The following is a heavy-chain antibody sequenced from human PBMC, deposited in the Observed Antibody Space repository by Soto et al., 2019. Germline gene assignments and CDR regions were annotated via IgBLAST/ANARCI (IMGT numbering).Heavy chain of an antibody. CDR2: ISSSSSYI. CDR1: GFTFSSYS. V-gene: IGHV3-21*01. Sequence: EVQLVESGGGLVKPGGSLRLSCAASGFTFSSYSMNWVRQAPGKGLEWVSSISSSSSYIYYADSVKGRFTISRDNAKNSLYLQMNSLRAEDTAVYYCANYCSGSYYFDYWGQGTLVTVSS. CDR3: ANYCSGSYYFDY. J-gene: IGHJ4*02. D-gene: IGHD3-10*01.